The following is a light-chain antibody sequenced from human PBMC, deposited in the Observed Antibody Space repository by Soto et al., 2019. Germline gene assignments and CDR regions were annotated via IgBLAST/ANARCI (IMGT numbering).Light chain of an antibody. CDR3: QQYNNWPPWT. Sequence: ETVMTQSPATLSLSPRDRATLSCRASQSVGSNLAWYQQKPGQAPRLLISGASTRSIGIPARFSGSGSGTEFTLTISSLQSEDFAVYYCQQYNNWPPWTFGQGTKVDIK. V-gene: IGKV3-15*01. J-gene: IGKJ1*01. CDR1: QSVGSN. CDR2: GAS.